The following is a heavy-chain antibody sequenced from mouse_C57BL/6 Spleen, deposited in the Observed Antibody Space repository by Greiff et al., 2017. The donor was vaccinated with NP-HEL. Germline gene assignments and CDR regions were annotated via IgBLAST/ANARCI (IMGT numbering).Heavy chain of an antibody. V-gene: IGHV3-8*01. D-gene: IGHD4-1*01. CDR1: FSSITIYY. Sequence: VQLKESGPGLATPSPPLSLPFSFPFSSITIYYCNFILKFPGNKLEYMGYISYSGSTYYNPSLKSRISITRDTSKNQYYLQLNSVTTEDTATYYCARYWDYWYFDVWGTGTTVTVSS. CDR3: ARYWDYWYFDV. CDR2: ISYSGST. J-gene: IGHJ1*03.